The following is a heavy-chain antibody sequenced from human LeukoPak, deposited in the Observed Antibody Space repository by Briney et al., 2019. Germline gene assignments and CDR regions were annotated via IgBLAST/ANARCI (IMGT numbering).Heavy chain of an antibody. J-gene: IGHJ4*02. CDR1: GFTVSSNY. Sequence: GGSLRLSCAASGFTVSSNYMSWVRQAPGKGLEWVSVIYSGGSTYYADSVKGRFTISRDNAKNSLYLQMNSLRAEDTALYYCAKYRPDSYGYRDYWGQGTLTTVSS. D-gene: IGHD5-18*01. CDR3: AKYRPDSYGYRDY. V-gene: IGHV3-53*01. CDR2: IYSGGST.